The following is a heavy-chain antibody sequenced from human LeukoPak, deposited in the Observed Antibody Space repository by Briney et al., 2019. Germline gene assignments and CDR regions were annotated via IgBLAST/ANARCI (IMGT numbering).Heavy chain of an antibody. V-gene: IGHV1-2*02. CDR1: GYTFTSYG. D-gene: IGHD6-19*01. CDR3: ARGQQWLEAFDY. CDR2: INPNSGFA. Sequence: ASVKVSCKASGYTFTSYGISWVRQAPGQGLQWMGWINPNSGFAHYPQNFQGRLTMTRDTSISTVYMELSRLRSDDTAVYYCARGQQWLEAFDYWGLGTPVTVSS. J-gene: IGHJ4*02.